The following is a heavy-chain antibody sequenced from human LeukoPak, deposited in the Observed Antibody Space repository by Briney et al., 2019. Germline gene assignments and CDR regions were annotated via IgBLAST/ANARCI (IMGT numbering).Heavy chain of an antibody. CDR2: IRGDGSEK. D-gene: IGHD1-14*01. V-gene: IGHV3-7*01. CDR1: GSTLSPYW. Sequence: GGSLRLSCAASGSTLSPYWMSWVRQAPGKGPEWVANIRGDGSEKSYADSVTGRFTISRDNAQNSLYLQMSSLRAEDTAVYYCARAYTWGQGTLVTVSS. CDR3: ARAYT. J-gene: IGHJ4*02.